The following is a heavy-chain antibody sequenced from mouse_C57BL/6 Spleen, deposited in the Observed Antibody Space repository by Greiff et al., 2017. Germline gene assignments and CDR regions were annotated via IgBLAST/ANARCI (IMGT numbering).Heavy chain of an antibody. V-gene: IGHV5-4*01. CDR3: ARDRDYDLFAMDY. CDR1: GFTFSSYA. J-gene: IGHJ4*01. CDR2: ISDGGSYT. D-gene: IGHD2-4*01. Sequence: EVKLMESGGGLVKPGGSLKLSCAASGFTFSSYAMSWVRLTPEKRLEWVATISDGGSYTYYPDNVKGRFTISRDNAKNNLYLQMSHLKSEDTAMYYCARDRDYDLFAMDYWGQGTSVTVSS.